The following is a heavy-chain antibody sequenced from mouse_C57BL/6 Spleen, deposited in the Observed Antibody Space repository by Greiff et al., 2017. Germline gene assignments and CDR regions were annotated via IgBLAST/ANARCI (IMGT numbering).Heavy chain of an antibody. Sequence: QVQLQQPGAELVMPGASVKLSCKASGYTFTSYWMHWVNQRPGQGLEWIGAIDPSDSYTNYNQKFKGKSTLTVDKSSSTAYMQLSSLTSEDSAVYYCARNYGNFDVWGTGTTVTVSS. CDR1: GYTFTSYW. V-gene: IGHV1-69*01. D-gene: IGHD1-1*01. CDR3: ARNYGNFDV. CDR2: IDPSDSYT. J-gene: IGHJ1*03.